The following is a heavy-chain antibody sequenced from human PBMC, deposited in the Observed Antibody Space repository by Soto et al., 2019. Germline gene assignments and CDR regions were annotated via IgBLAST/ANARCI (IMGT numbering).Heavy chain of an antibody. J-gene: IGHJ6*03. CDR1: GFTFGSYS. Sequence: ESGGGLVKPGGSLRVSCAASGFTFGSYSLTWVRQAPGKGLEWVSSISSSSSYIYYADSVKGRFTISRDNAKNSLYLQMNSLRAEDTAVYYCARDSGGGGYYYYYFMDVWGKGTTVTVSS. D-gene: IGHD2-15*01. V-gene: IGHV3-21*01. CDR3: ARDSGGGGYYYYYFMDV. CDR2: ISSSSSYI.